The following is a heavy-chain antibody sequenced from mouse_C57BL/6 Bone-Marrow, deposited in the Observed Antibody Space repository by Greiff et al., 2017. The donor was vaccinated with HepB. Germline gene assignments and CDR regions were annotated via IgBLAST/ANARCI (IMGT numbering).Heavy chain of an antibody. CDR2: ISNGGGST. D-gene: IGHD1-1*01. J-gene: IGHJ2*01. CDR1: GFTFSDYY. V-gene: IGHV5-12*01. Sequence: DVKLVESGGGLVQPGGSLKLSCAASGFTFSDYYMYWVRQTPEKRLEWVAYISNGGGSTYYPDTVKGRFNISRDNAKNTLYLQMSRLKSEDTAMYYCARQGSRDYFDYWGQGTTLTVSS. CDR3: ARQGSRDYFDY.